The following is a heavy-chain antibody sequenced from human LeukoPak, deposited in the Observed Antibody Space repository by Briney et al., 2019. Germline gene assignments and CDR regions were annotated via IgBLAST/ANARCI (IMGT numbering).Heavy chain of an antibody. J-gene: IGHJ4*02. Sequence: PGGSLRLSCAASGFTFGSYGMHWVRQAPGKGLEWMAFIRSDGTIKHYADSVKGRFTISRDSSKNALYLQMNSLRAEDTAVYYCAKDQADFWSGYLNYFDYWGQGTLVTVSS. CDR2: IRSDGTIK. V-gene: IGHV3-30*02. CDR1: GFTFGSYG. CDR3: AKDQADFWSGYLNYFDY. D-gene: IGHD3-3*01.